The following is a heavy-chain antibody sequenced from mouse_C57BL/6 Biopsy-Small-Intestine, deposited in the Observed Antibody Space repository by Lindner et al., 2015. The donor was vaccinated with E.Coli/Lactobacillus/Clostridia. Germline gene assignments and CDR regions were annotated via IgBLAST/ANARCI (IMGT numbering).Heavy chain of an antibody. CDR1: GYTFTDYY. V-gene: IGHV1-19*01. Sequence: VQLQESGPVLVKPGTSVKMSCKASGYTFTDYYMNWVKQSHGKSLEWIGVINPYNGGTSYSQKFKDKATLTFDKSSSTAYMDLNSLTSEDSAVYYCARRWLYYFDYWGQGTTLTVSS. D-gene: IGHD2-3*01. CDR2: INPYNGGT. J-gene: IGHJ2*01. CDR3: ARRWLYYFDY.